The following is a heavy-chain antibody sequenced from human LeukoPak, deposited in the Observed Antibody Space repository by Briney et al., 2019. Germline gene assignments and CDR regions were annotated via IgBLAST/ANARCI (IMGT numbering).Heavy chain of an antibody. D-gene: IGHD3-22*01. J-gene: IGHJ4*02. CDR3: ALGVVITFFDY. CDR1: GFIFDNYA. CDR2: INPGGAST. V-gene: IGHV3-23*01. Sequence: GGSLRLSCAASGFIFDNYALSWVRQAPGKGLEWVSSINPGGASTYYADSVKGRFTISRDNSKNTLFLQMDSLRAEDTAVYYCALGVVITFFDYWGQGTLVTVSS.